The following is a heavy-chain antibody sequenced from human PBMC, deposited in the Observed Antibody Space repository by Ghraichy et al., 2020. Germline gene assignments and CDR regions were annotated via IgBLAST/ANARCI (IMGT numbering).Heavy chain of an antibody. D-gene: IGHD3-22*01. V-gene: IGHV4-4*07. CDR2: IYTTGST. J-gene: IGHJ5*02. CDR3: ARDERYYDSSGYSIWFDP. CDR1: GGSISSYY. Sequence: SETLSLTCTVSGGSISSYYWSWIRQPAGKGLEWIGHIYTTGSTNYNPSLKSRVTMSVDKSKNQFSLKLSSVTAADTAVYYCARDERYYDSSGYSIWFDPWGQGTLVTVSS.